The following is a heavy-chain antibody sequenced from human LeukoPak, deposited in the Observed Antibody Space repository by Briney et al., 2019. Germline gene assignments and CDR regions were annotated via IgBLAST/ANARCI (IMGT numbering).Heavy chain of an antibody. J-gene: IGHJ4*02. V-gene: IGHV3-11*01. CDR3: AREGDWNYVFDY. CDR1: GFTFNDCY. CDR2: ISSGGGTI. Sequence: GGSLRLSCAASGFTFNDCYMSWIRQAPGKGLEWVSYISSGGGTIYYADSVKGRFTISRDNAKNSLYLQMDSLRAEDTAVYYCAREGDWNYVFDYWGQGTQVTASS. D-gene: IGHD1-7*01.